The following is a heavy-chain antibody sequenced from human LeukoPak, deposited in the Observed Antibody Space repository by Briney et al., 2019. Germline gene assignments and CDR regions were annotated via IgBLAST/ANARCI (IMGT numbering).Heavy chain of an antibody. D-gene: IGHD6-13*01. CDR3: ARFRIAAAGTDYFDY. V-gene: IGHV5-51*01. CDR1: GYSFTSYW. CDR2: IYPGDSDT. J-gene: IGHJ4*02. Sequence: GESLKISCKGSGYSFTSYWIGWLRQMPGKGLEWLGIIYPGDSDTRYSPSFQGQVTISADKSISTAYLQWSSLKASDTAMYYCARFRIAAAGTDYFDYWGQGTLVTVSS.